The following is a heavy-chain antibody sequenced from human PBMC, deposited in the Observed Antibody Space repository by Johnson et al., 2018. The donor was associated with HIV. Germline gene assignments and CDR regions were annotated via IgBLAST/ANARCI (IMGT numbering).Heavy chain of an antibody. D-gene: IGHD3-10*01. J-gene: IGHJ3*02. CDR3: ARAKRDYYGSGGVGAFDI. CDR1: GFTFSSYD. V-gene: IGHV3-13*01. Sequence: MLLVESGGGLVQPGGSLRLSCAASGFTFSSYDMHWVRQATGKGLEWVSAIGTAGDTYYPGSVKGRFTISRENAKNSLYLQMDSLRAGDTALYYCARAKRDYYGSGGVGAFDIWGQGTMVTVSS. CDR2: IGTAGDT.